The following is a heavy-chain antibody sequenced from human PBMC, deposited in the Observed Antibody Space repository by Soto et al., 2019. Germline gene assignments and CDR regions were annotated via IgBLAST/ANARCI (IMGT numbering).Heavy chain of an antibody. CDR3: ARGPSGYPHFDY. CDR2: IIPIFGTA. J-gene: IGHJ4*02. V-gene: IGHV1-69*13. CDR1: GGAFSSYA. D-gene: IGHD3-3*01. Sequence: GASVKVSCKASGGAFSSYAISWVRQAPGQGLEWMGGIIPIFGTANYAQKFRGRVTITADESTSTAYTELSSLRSEDTAVYYCARGPSGYPHFDYWGQGTLVTVSS.